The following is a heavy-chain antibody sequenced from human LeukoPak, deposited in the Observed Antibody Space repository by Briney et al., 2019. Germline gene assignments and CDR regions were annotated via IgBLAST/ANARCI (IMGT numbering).Heavy chain of an antibody. CDR2: IGKGGDT. Sequence: GGSLRLSCAASGLTFSTFDVHWVRQPKGKGLEWVSGIGKGGDTYYAASVKGRFTIFRENAKNSLYLQMNSLRSGDTATYYCARGAYTGFDVWGQGTLVAVSS. D-gene: IGHD5-12*01. J-gene: IGHJ3*01. CDR3: ARGAYTGFDV. V-gene: IGHV3-13*04. CDR1: GLTFSTFD.